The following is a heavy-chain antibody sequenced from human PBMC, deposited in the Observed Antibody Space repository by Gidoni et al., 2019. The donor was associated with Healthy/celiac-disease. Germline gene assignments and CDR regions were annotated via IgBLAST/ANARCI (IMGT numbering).Heavy chain of an antibody. CDR3: ARCVGSSWGENNWFDP. D-gene: IGHD6-6*01. CDR1: GGTISSGGYY. J-gene: IGHJ5*02. V-gene: IGHV4-31*03. CDR2: IYYSGST. Sequence: QVQLQESGPGLVKPSQTLSLTCTVSGGTISSGGYYWSWIRQHPGKGLEWIGYIYYSGSTYYNPSLKIRVTISVDTSKNQFSLKLSSVTAADTAVYYCARCVGSSWGENNWFDPWGQGTLVTVSS.